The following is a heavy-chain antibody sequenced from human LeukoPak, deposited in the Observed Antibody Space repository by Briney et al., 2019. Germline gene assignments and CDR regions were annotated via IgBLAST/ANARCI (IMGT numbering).Heavy chain of an antibody. J-gene: IGHJ4*02. D-gene: IGHD5-18*01. CDR1: GYTFTSYY. V-gene: IGHV1-46*01. CDR2: IRPSGST. CDR3: AREGPETYNFDF. Sequence: ASLTVSCKASGYTFTSYYIHWVRQAPGQGLEYMGIIRPSGSTAYAQKFQGRVTMTRGTSTSAVYMELSSLRSEDTAVYYCAREGPETYNFDFWGQGTQVTVSS.